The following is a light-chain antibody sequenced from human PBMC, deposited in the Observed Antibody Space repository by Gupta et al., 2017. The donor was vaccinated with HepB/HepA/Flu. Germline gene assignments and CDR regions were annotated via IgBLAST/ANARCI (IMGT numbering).Light chain of an antibody. V-gene: IGLV3-19*01. CDR2: GEN. J-gene: IGLJ2*01. Sequence: SSELTQDPAVSVALGQTVRITCQGDRLRSSYANWYQQKPGQAPVLVLYGENSRPSGIPDRFSGSRSGNTASLTITGAQAEEEADYYCHSRDSSDDFSALGGGTKLTVL. CDR3: HSRDSSDDFSA. CDR1: RLRSSY.